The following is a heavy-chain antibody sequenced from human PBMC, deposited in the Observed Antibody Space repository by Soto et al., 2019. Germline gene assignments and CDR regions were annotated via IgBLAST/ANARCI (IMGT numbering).Heavy chain of an antibody. Sequence: VASVKVSCKASGYTLTTYSMHWVRQAPGQRLEWMGWMNPLNGDTKYSQRFQGRLTMTRDTSTSTAYMELRSLRSDDTAVYYCARALRPDVEMATISTAGYWGQGTLVTVSS. V-gene: IGHV1-3*01. CDR3: ARALRPDVEMATISTAGY. CDR2: MNPLNGDT. J-gene: IGHJ4*02. CDR1: GYTLTTYS. D-gene: IGHD5-12*01.